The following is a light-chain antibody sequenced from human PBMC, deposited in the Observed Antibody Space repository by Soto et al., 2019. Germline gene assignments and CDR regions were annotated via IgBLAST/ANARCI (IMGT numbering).Light chain of an antibody. V-gene: IGLV1-36*01. CDR3: AIWYDSVDGLV. J-gene: IGLJ3*02. Sequence: QSVLTQPPSVSEAPGQRVTISCSGSNVGNKAVNWYQQLPGKAPKLLLYYDDMLSSGVSGRFSGSKSGTSASLAISGLQNDDDGDYYCAIWYDSVDGLVFGGGTKVTVL. CDR2: YDD. CDR1: NVGNKA.